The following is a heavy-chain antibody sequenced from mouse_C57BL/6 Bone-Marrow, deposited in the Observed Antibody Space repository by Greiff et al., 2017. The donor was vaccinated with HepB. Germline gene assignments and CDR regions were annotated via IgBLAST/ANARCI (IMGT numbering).Heavy chain of an antibody. CDR2: IYPGSGST. J-gene: IGHJ2*01. CDR1: GYTFTSYW. D-gene: IGHD1-1*01. V-gene: IGHV1-55*01. Sequence: VQLQQSGAELVKPGASVKMSCKASGYTFTSYWITWVKQRPGQGLEWIGDIYPGSGSTNYNEKFKSKATLTVDTSSSTAYMQLSSLTSEDSAVYYCAREGNITTVVASFDYWGQGTTLTVSS. CDR3: AREGNITTVVASFDY.